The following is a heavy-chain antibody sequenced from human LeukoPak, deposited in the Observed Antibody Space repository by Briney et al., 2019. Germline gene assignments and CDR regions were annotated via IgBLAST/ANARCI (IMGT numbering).Heavy chain of an antibody. D-gene: IGHD2-21*01. CDR2: MNPNSGNT. V-gene: IGHV1-8*01. CDR1: GYTLTSYD. J-gene: IGHJ4*02. Sequence: ASVKVSCKASGYTLTSYDINWVRQATGQGLEWMGWMNPNSGNTGYAQKFQGRVTMTRNTSISTAYMELSSLRSEDTAVYYCARGQWDGEGYYFDYWGQGTLVTVSS. CDR3: ARGQWDGEGYYFDY.